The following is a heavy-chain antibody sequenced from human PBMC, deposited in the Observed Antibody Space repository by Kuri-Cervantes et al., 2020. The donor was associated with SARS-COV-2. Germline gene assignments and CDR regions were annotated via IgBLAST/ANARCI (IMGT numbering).Heavy chain of an antibody. D-gene: IGHD5-24*01. CDR1: GFTFSSYA. CDR2: ISYDGSNK. J-gene: IGHJ5*02. Sequence: GGSLRLSCAAPGFTFSSYAMHWVRQAPGKGLEWVAVISYDGSNKYYADSVKGRFTISRDNPKNTLYLQMNSLRAEDTAVYYCARLDGYIEHWGQGTLVTVSS. V-gene: IGHV3-30-3*01. CDR3: ARLDGYIEH.